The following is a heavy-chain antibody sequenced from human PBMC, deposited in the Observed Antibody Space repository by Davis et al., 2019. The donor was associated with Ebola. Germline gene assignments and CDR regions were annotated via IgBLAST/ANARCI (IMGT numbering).Heavy chain of an antibody. V-gene: IGHV4-34*01. Sequence: MPSETLSLTCAVYGGSFSGYYWSWSCKPPGKGLEWIGEINHSGSTNYNPSLKSRVTISVDTSKNQFSLKLSSVTAADTAVYYCARARAYNWFDPWGQGTLVTVSS. CDR3: ARARAYNWFDP. CDR1: GGSFSGYY. CDR2: INHSGST. J-gene: IGHJ5*02.